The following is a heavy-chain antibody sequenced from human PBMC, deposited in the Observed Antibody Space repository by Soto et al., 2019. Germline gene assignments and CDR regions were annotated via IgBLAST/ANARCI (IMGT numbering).Heavy chain of an antibody. CDR1: GGSINSYY. V-gene: IGHV4-59*08. CDR2: VHHSWGS. J-gene: IGHJ6*02. CDR3: ARQGFGPLHGLVDV. Sequence: QVQLQESGPGLVKPSEILSLSCTVSGGSINSYYWSWIRQSPGKRMEWIGYVHHSWGSSYNPSLQSRVPISLVTSKSQFSLKVTSVTATDTAVYYCARQGFGPLHGLVDVWGQGTTVTVSS. D-gene: IGHD3-10*01.